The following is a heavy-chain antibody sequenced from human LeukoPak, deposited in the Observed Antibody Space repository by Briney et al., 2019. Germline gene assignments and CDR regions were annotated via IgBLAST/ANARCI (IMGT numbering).Heavy chain of an antibody. D-gene: IGHD3-22*01. V-gene: IGHV3-21*04. Sequence: GGSLRLSCAASGFTFSSYSMNWVRQAPGKGLEWVSSISSSSSYIYYADSVKGRFTISRDNAKNSLYLQMNSLRAEDTAVYYCAKDTTYYDSSGSQTAPFDYWGQGTLVTVSS. CDR1: GFTFSSYS. J-gene: IGHJ4*02. CDR2: ISSSSSYI. CDR3: AKDTTYYDSSGSQTAPFDY.